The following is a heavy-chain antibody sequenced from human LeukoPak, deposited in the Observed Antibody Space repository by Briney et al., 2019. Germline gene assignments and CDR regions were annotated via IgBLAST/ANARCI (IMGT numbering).Heavy chain of an antibody. J-gene: IGHJ4*02. CDR1: GYTFTSYG. V-gene: IGHV1-18*01. Sequence: ASVKVSCKASGYTFTSYGINWVRQAPGQGLEWMGWISAYNSNTHYAQKLQGRVTMTTDTSTSTAYMEVRSLRSDDTAVYYCARSLITMIGRPAPAPDFDYWGQGTLVTVSS. CDR2: ISAYNSNT. D-gene: IGHD3-22*01. CDR3: ARSLITMIGRPAPAPDFDY.